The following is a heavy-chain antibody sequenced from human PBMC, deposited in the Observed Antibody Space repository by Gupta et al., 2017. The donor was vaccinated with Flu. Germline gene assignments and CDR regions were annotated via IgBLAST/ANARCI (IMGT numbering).Heavy chain of an antibody. CDR3: AREAYWYYYMDA. CDR2: ISTTETYK. V-gene: IGHV3-21*04. J-gene: IGHJ6*03. Sequence: NWVRQAPGKGLEWVASISTTETYKHYGDSVKGRFTISRDNAKNSSYLQMNSLRADDTAVYYCAREAYWYYYMDAWGKGTTVTVSS. D-gene: IGHD2-15*01.